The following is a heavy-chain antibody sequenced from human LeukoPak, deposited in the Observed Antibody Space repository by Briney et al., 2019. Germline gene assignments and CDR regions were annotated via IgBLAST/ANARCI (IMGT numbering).Heavy chain of an antibody. CDR1: GFNFNKYD. J-gene: IGHJ4*02. CDR3: AKGGWLDD. CDR2: ITGRSDKT. Sequence: PGGSPRLSCAASGFNFNKYDMTWARQAPGKGLEWVSTITGRSDKTHYTDSVKGRFVTSRDNSKDTLYLQMNSLRAEDTALYYCAKGGWLDDLGQGALVTVSS. V-gene: IGHV3-23*01. D-gene: IGHD6-19*01.